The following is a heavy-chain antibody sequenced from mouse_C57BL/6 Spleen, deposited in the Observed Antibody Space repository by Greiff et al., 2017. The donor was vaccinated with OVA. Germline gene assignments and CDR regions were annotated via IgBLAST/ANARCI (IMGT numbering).Heavy chain of an antibody. CDR3: ARVRSPAWCAY. CDR2: IYPRDGST. CDR1: GYTFTSYD. V-gene: IGHV1-85*01. J-gene: IGHJ3*01. Sequence: VQLQQSGPELVKPGASVKLSCKASGYTFTSYDINWVKQRPGQGLEWIGWIYPRDGSTKYNEKFKGKATLTVDTSSSTAYMELHSLTSEDSAVYFCARVRSPAWCAYWGQGTLVTVSA.